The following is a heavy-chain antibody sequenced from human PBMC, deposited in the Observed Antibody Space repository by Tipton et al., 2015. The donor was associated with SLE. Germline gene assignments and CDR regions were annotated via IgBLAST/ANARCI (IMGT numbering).Heavy chain of an antibody. J-gene: IGHJ6*03. V-gene: IGHV4-4*02. CDR2: IHHSGST. CDR1: GGSIRSSNW. Sequence: TLSLTCAVSGGSIRSSNWWSWVRQPPGKGLEWIGEIHHSGSTNSNPSLKSRVTISVDKSKNQFSLKLTSVTAADTAVYYCARDELLRHWGPGIHYFYYYMDVWGKGTTVTVSS. CDR3: ARDELLRHWGPGIHYFYYYMDV. D-gene: IGHD7-27*01.